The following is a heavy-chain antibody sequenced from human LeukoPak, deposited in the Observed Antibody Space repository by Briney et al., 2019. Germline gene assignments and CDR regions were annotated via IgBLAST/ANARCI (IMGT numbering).Heavy chain of an antibody. J-gene: IGHJ4*02. CDR1: GYSFNTFF. CDR2: VYPFDSET. Sequence: GESLKISCQASGYSFNTFFIAWGRQTPGRGLEWMGIVYPFDSETRYGPSFQGQVTISADKSTSSAYLQWDSLKASDTAMYYCVRHNTGGDYWGQGTLVTVSS. CDR3: VRHNTGGDY. V-gene: IGHV5-51*01. D-gene: IGHD2-8*02.